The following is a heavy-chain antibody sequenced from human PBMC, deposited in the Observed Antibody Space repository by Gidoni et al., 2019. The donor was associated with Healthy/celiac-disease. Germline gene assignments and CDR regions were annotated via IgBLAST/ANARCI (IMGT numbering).Heavy chain of an antibody. Sequence: EVQLLESGGGLVQPGGSLRLSCAASGVTFNSYAMSWVRQAPGKGLEWVSAISGSGGSTYYADSVKGRFTISRDNSKNTLYLQMNSLRAEDTAVYYCAKDFPDYYGSGSDYMGFLASNNWFDPWGQGTLVTVSS. J-gene: IGHJ5*02. D-gene: IGHD3-10*01. V-gene: IGHV3-23*01. CDR3: AKDFPDYYGSGSDYMGFLASNNWFDP. CDR2: ISGSGGST. CDR1: GVTFNSYA.